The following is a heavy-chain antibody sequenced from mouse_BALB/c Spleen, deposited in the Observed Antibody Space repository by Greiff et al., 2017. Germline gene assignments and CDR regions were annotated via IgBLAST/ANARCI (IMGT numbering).Heavy chain of an antibody. CDR2: IHPGSGGT. J-gene: IGHJ3*01. CDR1: GYTFTDYE. CDR3: ARSTSSACFAY. V-gene: IGHV1-15*01. D-gene: IGHD3-1*01. Sequence: VQLQQSGAELVRPGASVKLSCTALGYTFTDYEMPWVQQTPVHGLEWIGAIHPGSGGTAYNQKFKGKSTLTADKSSSTAYLELSSLTSEDSAVYFCARSTSSACFAYWGQGTLVTVSA.